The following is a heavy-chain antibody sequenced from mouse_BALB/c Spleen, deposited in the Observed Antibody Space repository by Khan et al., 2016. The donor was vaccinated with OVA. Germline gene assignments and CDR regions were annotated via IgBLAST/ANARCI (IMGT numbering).Heavy chain of an antibody. CDR3: ARGGYSSFAY. CDR2: INLGIGDT. V-gene: IGHV1-5*01. Sequence: EVQLRRPGTGLERPGASGRWSGRASGYSLTGYLIPGVKRRPGQGQEWMVIINLGIGDTTYNQKFKDKAQLTAGTSANTAYMELSSLTNEDSAVYYCARGGYSSFAYWGQGTLVTVSA. D-gene: IGHD1-3*01. J-gene: IGHJ3*01. CDR1: GYSLTGYL.